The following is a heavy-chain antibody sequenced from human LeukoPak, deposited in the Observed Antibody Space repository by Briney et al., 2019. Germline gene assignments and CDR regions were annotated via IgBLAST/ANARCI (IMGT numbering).Heavy chain of an antibody. CDR3: AKGGTIFGVDDYYYYMDV. CDR1: GFTFSTYW. CDR2: ISYDGSNK. V-gene: IGHV3-30*18. Sequence: PGGSLRLSCAASGFTFSTYWMHWVRQAPGKGLEWVAVISYDGSNKYYADSVKGRFTISRDNSKNTLYLQMNSLRAEDTAVYYCAKGGTIFGVDDYYYYMDVWGKGTTVTVSS. D-gene: IGHD3-3*01. J-gene: IGHJ6*03.